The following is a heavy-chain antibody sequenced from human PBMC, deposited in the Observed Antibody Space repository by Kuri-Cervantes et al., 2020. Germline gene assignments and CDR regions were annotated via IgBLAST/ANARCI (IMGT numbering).Heavy chain of an antibody. Sequence: ASVKVSCKASGYTFTSYGISWVRQAPGQGLEWIGWISAYNGNTNYAQKLQGRVTMTTDTSTSTAYMELRSLRSDDTAVYYCARGTMVQGVIMLHSYYYYMDVWGKGTTVTVSS. CDR1: GYTFTSYG. CDR3: ARGTMVQGVIMLHSYYYYMDV. J-gene: IGHJ6*03. D-gene: IGHD3-10*01. V-gene: IGHV1-18*01. CDR2: ISAYNGNT.